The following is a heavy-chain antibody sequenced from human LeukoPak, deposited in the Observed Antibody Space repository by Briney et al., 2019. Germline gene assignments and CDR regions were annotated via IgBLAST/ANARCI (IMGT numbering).Heavy chain of an antibody. Sequence: GGSLRLSCAASGFTFSSYGMHWVRQAPGKGLEWVAFIRYDGSNKYYADSVKGRFTISRDNSKNTLYLQMNSLRAEDTAVYYCARDGSGSYYSLVSFFGDYWGQGTLVTVSS. V-gene: IGHV3-30*02. D-gene: IGHD3-10*01. CDR3: ARDGSGSYYSLVSFFGDY. CDR1: GFTFSSYG. J-gene: IGHJ4*02. CDR2: IRYDGSNK.